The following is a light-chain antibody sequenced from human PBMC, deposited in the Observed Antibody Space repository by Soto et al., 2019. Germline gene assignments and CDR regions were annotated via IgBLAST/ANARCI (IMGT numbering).Light chain of an antibody. J-gene: IGKJ2*01. CDR1: ESVRDNY. CDR2: GAS. Sequence: EIVLTQSPGTLSLSPGERATLSCRASESVRDNYLAWYQQRSGQAPRLVIYGASSRASAVPDRFSGSGSGADFTLTISRLEPEDFAVYYCHQYGSSPYTFGQGTKLEIK. CDR3: HQYGSSPYT. V-gene: IGKV3-20*01.